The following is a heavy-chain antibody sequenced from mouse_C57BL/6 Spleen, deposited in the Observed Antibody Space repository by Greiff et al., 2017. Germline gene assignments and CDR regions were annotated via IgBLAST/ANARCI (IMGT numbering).Heavy chain of an antibody. CDR2: IYPGSGST. V-gene: IGHV1-55*01. D-gene: IGHD1-1*01. Sequence: QVQLKQPGAELVKPGASVKMSCKASGYTFTSYWITWVKQRPGQGLEWIGDIYPGSGSTNYNEKFKSKATLTVDTSSSTAYMQLSSLTSEDSAVYYCARYGSSYAHWYFDVWGTGTTVTVSS. CDR3: ARYGSSYAHWYFDV. CDR1: GYTFTSYW. J-gene: IGHJ1*03.